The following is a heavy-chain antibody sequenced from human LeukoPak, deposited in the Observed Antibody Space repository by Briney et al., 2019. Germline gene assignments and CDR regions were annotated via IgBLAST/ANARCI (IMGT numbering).Heavy chain of an antibody. V-gene: IGHV4-34*01. CDR3: ARGYYGSGSHCCHMDV. D-gene: IGHD3-10*01. J-gene: IGHJ6*03. CDR1: VGSFGGYY. Sequence: SETLSLTCAVYVGSFGGYYWSWIRQPPGKGLEGIGEINHSGSTIYNSSLKSRVTISVDTSKNQFSLKLSSVTAADTAVYYCARGYYGSGSHCCHMDVWGKGTTITVS. CDR2: INHSGST.